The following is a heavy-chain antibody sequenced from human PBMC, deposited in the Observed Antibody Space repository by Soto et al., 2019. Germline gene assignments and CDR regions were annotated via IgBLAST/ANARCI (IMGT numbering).Heavy chain of an antibody. CDR3: ARHYGQPSGDYYYGMDV. J-gene: IGHJ6*02. Sequence: PSETLSLTCTVSGGSISSSSYYWGWIRQPPGKGLEWIGSIYYSGSTYYNPSLKSRVTISVDTSKNQFSLKLSSVTAADTAVYYCARHYGQPSGDYYYGMDVWGQGTTVTVSS. CDR2: IYYSGST. D-gene: IGHD7-27*01. V-gene: IGHV4-39*01. CDR1: GGSISSSSYY.